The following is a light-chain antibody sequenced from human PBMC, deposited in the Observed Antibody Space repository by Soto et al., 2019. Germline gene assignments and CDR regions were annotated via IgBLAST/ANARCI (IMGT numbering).Light chain of an antibody. J-gene: IGKJ1*01. CDR2: KTS. CDR3: QQYKTSPWT. CDR1: QSIFGW. V-gene: IGKV1-5*03. Sequence: DIRMAQSPSALSSSVGYIFSITWLASQSIFGWLACYQQKPGKAPKVLIYKTSTLESGVPSRFSGGGSGTEFTLSISSLQPDDFATYYCQQYKTSPWTFGQGTKV.